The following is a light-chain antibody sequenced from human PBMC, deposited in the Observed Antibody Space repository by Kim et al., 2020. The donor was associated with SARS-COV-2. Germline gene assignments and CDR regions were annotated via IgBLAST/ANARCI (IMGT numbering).Light chain of an antibody. CDR1: ETLKGTY. CDR2: GAS. V-gene: IGKV3-20*01. CDR3: QQYARSPRT. Sequence: EIMLTQSPGTLSLSPGERATISCRASETLKGTYLVWYQQRPGQAPRRLIYGASNRAAGIPDRFSGSVSGTTFTLTITRLEPEDFAVYYCQQYARSPRTFGQGTKVDIK. J-gene: IGKJ1*01.